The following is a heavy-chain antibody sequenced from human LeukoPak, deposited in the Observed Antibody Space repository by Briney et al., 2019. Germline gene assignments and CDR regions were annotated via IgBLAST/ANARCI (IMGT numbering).Heavy chain of an antibody. CDR2: IIPIFGTA. CDR3: ARLADILTGYYGY. CDR1: GGTFSSYA. V-gene: IGHV1-69*06. J-gene: IGHJ4*02. Sequence: SVKVSCKASGGTFSSYAISWVRQAPGQGLEWMGGIIPIFGTANYAQKFQGTVTITAEKSTSTAYMELSSLRSEDTAVYYCARLADILTGYYGYWGQGALVTVSS. D-gene: IGHD3-9*01.